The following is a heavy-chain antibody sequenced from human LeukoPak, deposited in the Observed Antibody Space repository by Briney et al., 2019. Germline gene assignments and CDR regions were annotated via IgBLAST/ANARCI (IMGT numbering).Heavy chain of an antibody. D-gene: IGHD4-17*01. Sequence: GGSPRLSCAASGFTLSNYCMNWVRQAPGRGLEWVSSISSSSSYIYYADSVKGRFTISRDNAKNSLYLQMNSMRDEDTAVYYCARAPGDYYYYYYAMDVWGQGTTVTVSS. J-gene: IGHJ6*02. CDR3: ARAPGDYYYYYYAMDV. V-gene: IGHV3-21*01. CDR1: GFTLSNYC. CDR2: ISSSSSYI.